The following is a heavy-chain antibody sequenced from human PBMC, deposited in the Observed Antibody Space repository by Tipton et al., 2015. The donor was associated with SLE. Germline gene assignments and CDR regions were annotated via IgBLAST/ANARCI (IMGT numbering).Heavy chain of an antibody. CDR1: GFTVSFNY. Sequence: GSLRLSCADSGFTVSFNYMTWVRQAPGKGLEWVSFMFSADRTFYTDSVKGRFTISRDNSKRTLYLQMSSLRPEDTAVYYCAREVVVATAIRDYYGMDVWGQGTTVTVSS. CDR3: AREVVVATAIRDYYGMDV. J-gene: IGHJ6*02. D-gene: IGHD2-2*01. CDR2: MFSADRT. V-gene: IGHV3-66*02.